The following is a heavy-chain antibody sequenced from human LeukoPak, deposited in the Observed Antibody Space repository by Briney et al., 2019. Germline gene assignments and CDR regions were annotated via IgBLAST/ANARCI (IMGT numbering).Heavy chain of an antibody. V-gene: IGHV3-23*01. J-gene: IGHJ4*02. CDR2: ISNSGGTT. CDR1: GFTFSTYA. CDR3: AKDPYYDSSCCSRSGVIVLAYFDY. D-gene: IGHD3-22*01. Sequence: GGSLRLSCAASGFTFSTYAMSWVRQAPGKGLEWVSSISNSGGTTYYADSVKGRFTISRDNSRNTLVLQMNSLRAEDTAVYYCAKDPYYDSSCCSRSGVIVLAYFDYWGQGTLVTVSS.